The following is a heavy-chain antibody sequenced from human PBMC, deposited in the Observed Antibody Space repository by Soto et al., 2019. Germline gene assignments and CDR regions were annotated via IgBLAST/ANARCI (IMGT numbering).Heavy chain of an antibody. CDR2: IIPIFGTA. D-gene: IGHD3-9*01. J-gene: IGHJ5*02. V-gene: IGHV1-69*06. CDR1: GGTFSSYA. CDR3: ARERYFVWLKTWFDH. Sequence: AVKVSCKASGGTFSSYAISWVRQAPGQALEWMGGIIPIFGTANYAQKFQCRVTITADKSTSTAYMELSSLRSEDTAVYYCARERYFVWLKTWFDHWGQGTLVTVSS.